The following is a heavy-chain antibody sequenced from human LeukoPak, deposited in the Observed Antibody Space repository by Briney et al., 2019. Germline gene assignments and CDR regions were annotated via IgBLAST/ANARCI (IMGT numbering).Heavy chain of an antibody. D-gene: IGHD6-19*01. CDR1: GGSFSGYY. CDR2: INHSGST. J-gene: IGHJ4*02. CDR3: ARGLSRYSSGWYGFDY. Sequence: SETLSLTWAVYGGSFSGYYWSWIRQPPGKGLEWIGEINHSGSTNYNPSLKSRVTISVDTSKNQFSLKLSSVTAADTAVYYCARGLSRYSSGWYGFDYWGQGTLVTVSS. V-gene: IGHV4-34*01.